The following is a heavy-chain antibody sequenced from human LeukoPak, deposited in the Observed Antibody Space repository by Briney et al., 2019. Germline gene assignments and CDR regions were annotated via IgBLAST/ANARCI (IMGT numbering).Heavy chain of an antibody. CDR3: ARLARSGSDY. CDR2: INHGGST. CDR1: GGSISGYY. V-gene: IGHV4-34*01. J-gene: IGHJ4*02. D-gene: IGHD3-22*01. Sequence: SETLSLTCTVSGGSISGYYWSWIRQPPGKGLEWIGEINHGGSTNYNPSLKSRVTISVDTSKNQFSLKLSSVTAADTAVYYCARLARSGSDYWGQGTLVTVSS.